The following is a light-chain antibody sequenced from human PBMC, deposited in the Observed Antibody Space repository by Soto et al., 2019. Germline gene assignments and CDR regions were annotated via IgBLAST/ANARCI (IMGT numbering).Light chain of an antibody. CDR1: PSVSSG. Sequence: MMTQSPATLSVSPGERATLSCRASPSVSSGLAWYQQKPGQAPRLLIYDASTRATNIPARFSGSESGTEFTLTISSLQSEDFAIYFCQQYDNWPPTFGQGTKVEIQ. CDR3: QQYDNWPPT. CDR2: DAS. V-gene: IGKV3-15*01. J-gene: IGKJ1*01.